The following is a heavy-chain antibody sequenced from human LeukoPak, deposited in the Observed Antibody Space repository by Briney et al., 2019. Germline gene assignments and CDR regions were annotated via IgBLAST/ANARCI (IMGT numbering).Heavy chain of an antibody. CDR1: GYTFTGYY. V-gene: IGHV1-2*02. CDR3: ARSGGYSYGYGGLGGPPDY. J-gene: IGHJ4*02. Sequence: GASVKVSCKASGYTFTGYYMHWVRQAPGQGLEWMGWINPNSGGTNYAQKFQGRVTITRDTSASTAYMELSSLRSEDTAVYYCARSGGYSYGYGGLGGPPDYWGQGTLVTVSS. CDR2: INPNSGGT. D-gene: IGHD5-18*01.